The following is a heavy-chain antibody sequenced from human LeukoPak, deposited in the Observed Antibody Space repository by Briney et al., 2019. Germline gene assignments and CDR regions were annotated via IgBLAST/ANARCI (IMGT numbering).Heavy chain of an antibody. CDR3: AKDMGSSGWYGGAFDY. CDR1: GFTFDDYA. CDR2: ISWNSGSI. J-gene: IGHJ4*02. D-gene: IGHD6-19*01. V-gene: IGHV3-9*01. Sequence: GGSLRLSCAASGFTFDDYAMHWVRQAPGKGLAWVSGISWNSGSIGYADSVKGRFTISRDNAKNPLYLQMYSLRAEDTALYYCAKDMGSSGWYGGAFDYWGQGTLVTVSS.